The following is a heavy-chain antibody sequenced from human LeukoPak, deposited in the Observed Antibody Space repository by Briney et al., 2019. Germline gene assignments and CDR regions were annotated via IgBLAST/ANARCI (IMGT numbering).Heavy chain of an antibody. Sequence: PSETLSLTCTVSGGSIISSTYYWGWIRQPPGKGLEWIGTIYYRGSTYYNPSLKSRVTISVDTSKNQFSLKLTSVTAADTAVYYCARHLSTIAAAEYWGQGTLVTVSS. CDR3: ARHLSTIAAAEY. CDR1: GGSIISSTYY. V-gene: IGHV4-39*01. J-gene: IGHJ4*02. CDR2: IYYRGST. D-gene: IGHD6-13*01.